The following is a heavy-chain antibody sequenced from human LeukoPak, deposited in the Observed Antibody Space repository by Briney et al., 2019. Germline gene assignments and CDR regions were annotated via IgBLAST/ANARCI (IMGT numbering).Heavy chain of an antibody. Sequence: GGSLSPSCPASDFTFSTYWISWFRQAPGKGLEWVAKKKKDGSEKNYVDSVKGRFTISRDNAKNSLYLQMNSLRAEDTAVYYCARECSERIAPIWFGEYPYPENWFDPWGQGTLVTVSS. V-gene: IGHV3-7*01. D-gene: IGHD3-10*01. CDR3: ARECSERIAPIWFGEYPYPENWFDP. CDR1: DFTFSTYW. J-gene: IGHJ5*02. CDR2: KKKDGSEK.